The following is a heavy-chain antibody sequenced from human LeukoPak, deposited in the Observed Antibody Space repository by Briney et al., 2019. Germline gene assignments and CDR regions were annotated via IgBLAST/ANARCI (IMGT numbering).Heavy chain of an antibody. Sequence: GESPKISCKGSGYSFTSHWIGWVRQMPGKGLEWMGIIYPRDSDTRYSPSFQGQVTISADKSISTAYLQWSSLKASDTAMYYCARRKGYYDSSGYVGYWGQGTLVTVSS. V-gene: IGHV5-51*01. CDR2: IYPRDSDT. J-gene: IGHJ4*02. CDR3: ARRKGYYDSSGYVGY. CDR1: GYSFTSHW. D-gene: IGHD3-22*01.